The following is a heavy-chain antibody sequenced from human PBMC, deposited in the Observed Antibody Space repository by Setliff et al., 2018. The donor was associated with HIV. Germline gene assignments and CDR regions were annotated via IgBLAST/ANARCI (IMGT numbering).Heavy chain of an antibody. CDR1: GGSFSSYA. V-gene: IGHV1-69*06. J-gene: IGHJ6*03. Sequence: SVKVSCKASGGSFSSYAISWVRQAPGQGLEWMGRIIPIFGSANYAKNFQGRVTINADKSTSTAYMELRSLRSEDTAVYYCARSNKWELLRYFYYYMDVWGKGTTVTVSS. D-gene: IGHD1-26*01. CDR3: ARSNKWELLRYFYYYMDV. CDR2: IIPIFGSA.